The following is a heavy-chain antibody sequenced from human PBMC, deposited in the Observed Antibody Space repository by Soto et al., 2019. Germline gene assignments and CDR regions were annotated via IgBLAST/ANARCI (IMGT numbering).Heavy chain of an antibody. Sequence: PVGSLRLSCAASGFTFSSYAMSWVRQAPGKGLEWVSSISGSGGSTYYADSVKGRFTISRDNSKNTLYLQMNSLRAEDTAVYYCAKMFREYSSSPAGYWGQGTLVTVS. J-gene: IGHJ4*02. D-gene: IGHD6-6*01. CDR1: GFTFSSYA. V-gene: IGHV3-23*01. CDR3: AKMFREYSSSPAGY. CDR2: ISGSGGST.